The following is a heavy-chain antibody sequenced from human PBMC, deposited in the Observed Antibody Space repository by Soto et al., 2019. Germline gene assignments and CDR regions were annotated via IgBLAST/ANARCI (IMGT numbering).Heavy chain of an antibody. J-gene: IGHJ6*02. CDR1: GFTSSSYW. D-gene: IGHD2-15*01. CDR3: ARDHSSYCSGGSCYGYYGMDV. Sequence: GGSLRLSCVASGFTSSSYWMHWVRQAPGKGLVWVSRINSAGSSTSYADSVKGRFTISRDNAKNTLYLQMNSLRAEDTAVYYCARDHSSYCSGGSCYGYYGMDVWGQGPRSPSP. CDR2: INSAGSST. V-gene: IGHV3-74*01.